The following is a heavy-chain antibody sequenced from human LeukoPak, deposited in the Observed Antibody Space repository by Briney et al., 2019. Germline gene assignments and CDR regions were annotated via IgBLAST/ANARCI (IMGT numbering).Heavy chain of an antibody. CDR3: ARAAPTGPGNFDY. Sequence: SETLSLTCTVSGGSISSGGYYWGWIRQHPGEGLEWIGYIYYSGSTYYNPSLKSRVTISVDTSKNQFSLKLSSVTAADTAVYYCARAAPTGPGNFDYWGQGTLVTVSS. V-gene: IGHV4-31*03. CDR2: IYYSGST. J-gene: IGHJ4*02. D-gene: IGHD4-11*01. CDR1: GGSISSGGYY.